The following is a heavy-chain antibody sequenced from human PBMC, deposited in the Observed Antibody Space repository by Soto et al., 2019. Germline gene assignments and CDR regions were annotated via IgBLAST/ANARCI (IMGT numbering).Heavy chain of an antibody. J-gene: IGHJ6*02. Sequence: EVQLVESGGGLVQPGGSLRLSCAASGFTFSTYWMHWVRQAPGKGLVWVSRINSDGSSTTYADSVKGRFTISRDYAKNTLYLQMNSLRAEDTAVYYCASDDGDHFWVTRYGMDVWGQGTTVTVSS. D-gene: IGHD3-16*01. V-gene: IGHV3-74*01. CDR2: INSDGSST. CDR3: ASDDGDHFWVTRYGMDV. CDR1: GFTFSTYW.